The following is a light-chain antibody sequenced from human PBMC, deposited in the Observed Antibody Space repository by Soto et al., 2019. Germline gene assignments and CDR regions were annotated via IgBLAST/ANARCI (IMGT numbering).Light chain of an antibody. CDR3: SSYTSSATLV. CDR1: SSDVGGYNF. Sequence: GASSDVGGYNFVSWFQQHPGKAPKLMIYQVSNRPSGVSDRFSGSKSGNTASLSISGLQAEDEADYYCSSYTSSATLVFGTGTKVTVL. V-gene: IGLV2-14*01. J-gene: IGLJ1*01. CDR2: QVS.